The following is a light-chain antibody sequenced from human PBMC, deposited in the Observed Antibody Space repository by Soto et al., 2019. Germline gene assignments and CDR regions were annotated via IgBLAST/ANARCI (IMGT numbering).Light chain of an antibody. CDR1: QPIKTW. CDR3: QQAASFPFT. Sequence: DIQLTQSPASVSAAVGDRINVSCRASQPIKTWLAWYQQKPGKDPKLLIYTASTLETGVPSRFSGSGSGTDFTLTISRLQPEDAAIYSCQQAASFPFTFGPGAKV. V-gene: IGKV1-12*02. CDR2: TAS. J-gene: IGKJ3*01.